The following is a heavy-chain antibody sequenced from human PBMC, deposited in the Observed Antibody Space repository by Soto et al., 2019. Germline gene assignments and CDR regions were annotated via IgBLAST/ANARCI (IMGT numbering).Heavy chain of an antibody. Sequence: QPGGSLRLSCAASGFTFSSYGMHWVRQAPGKGLEWVAVISYDGSNKYYADSVKGRFTISRDNSKNTLYLQMNSLRAEDTAVYYCAKDSQDSSGYLIDYWGQGALVTVSS. CDR3: AKDSQDSSGYLIDY. CDR2: ISYDGSNK. V-gene: IGHV3-30*18. J-gene: IGHJ4*02. D-gene: IGHD3-22*01. CDR1: GFTFSSYG.